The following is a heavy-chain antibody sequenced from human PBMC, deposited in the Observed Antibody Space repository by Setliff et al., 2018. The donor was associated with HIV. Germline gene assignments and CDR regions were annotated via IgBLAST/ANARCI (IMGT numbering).Heavy chain of an antibody. Sequence: KPSETLSLTCAVYGGSFSGYYWSWIRQSPGKGLEWIGEINHSGATNYNPSLWGRAAISIDKSKNQFSLELTSMTAVDTAVYFCAIGGFCTTSASCFRIFDYWGQGTRVTVSS. V-gene: IGHV4-34*01. D-gene: IGHD1-26*01. CDR2: INHSGAT. J-gene: IGHJ4*02. CDR3: AIGGFCTTSASCFRIFDY. CDR1: GGSFSGYY.